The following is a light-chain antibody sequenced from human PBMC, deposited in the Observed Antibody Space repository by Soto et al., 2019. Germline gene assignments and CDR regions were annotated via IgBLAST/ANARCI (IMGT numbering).Light chain of an antibody. V-gene: IGKV1-5*01. CDR1: QSISSW. CDR3: QQYNSFPRT. J-gene: IGKJ1*01. Sequence: DIQMTQSPSTLSASVGDRVTITCRASQSISSWLAWYQQKPGKAPKLLIYDASSLESGVPSRFSGSGSGTEFNLTISSRQPDDFATYYCQQYNSFPRTFGQGTKVEIK. CDR2: DAS.